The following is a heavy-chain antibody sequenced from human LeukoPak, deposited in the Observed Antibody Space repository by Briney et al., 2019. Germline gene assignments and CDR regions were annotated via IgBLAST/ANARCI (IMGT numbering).Heavy chain of an antibody. CDR1: GFIFSDSA. D-gene: IGHD1-20*01. V-gene: IGHV3-21*01. CDR3: VRITGTGWFDP. CDR2: ISSSRSFI. Sequence: PGGSLRLSCAASGFIFSDSAMSWVRQAPGKGLEYVSSISSSRSFIYCADSVKGRFTISRDNANKSLFLQMNSLRAEDTAIYYCVRITGTGWFDPWGQGTLVTVSS. J-gene: IGHJ5*02.